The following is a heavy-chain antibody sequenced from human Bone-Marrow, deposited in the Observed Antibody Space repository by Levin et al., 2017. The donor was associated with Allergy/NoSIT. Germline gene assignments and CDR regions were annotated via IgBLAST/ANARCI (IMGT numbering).Heavy chain of an antibody. CDR1: GYTFTGYY. J-gene: IGHJ4*02. V-gene: IGHV1-2*02. CDR2: INPNSGDT. D-gene: IGHD2-2*01. Sequence: ASVKVSCRASGYTFTGYYIHWVRQAPGQGLEWMGWINPNSGDTKYAQEFQDRVTMTRDTSISIVYVELSRLRSDDTAIYYCARDVPGVGYFDYWGQGTLVTVSS. CDR3: ARDVPGVGYFDY.